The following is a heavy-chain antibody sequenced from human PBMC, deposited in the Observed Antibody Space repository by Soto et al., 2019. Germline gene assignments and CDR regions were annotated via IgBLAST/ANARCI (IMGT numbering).Heavy chain of an antibody. D-gene: IGHD3-22*01. CDR3: AKDRYYDSSGYYDY. CDR2: ISYDGSNK. V-gene: IGHV3-30*18. J-gene: IGHJ4*02. Sequence: LRLSCAASGFTFSSYGMHWVRQAPGKGLEWVAVISYDGSNKYYADSVKGRFTISRDNSKNTLYLQMNSLRAEDTAVYYCAKDRYYDSSGYYDYWGQGTLVTVSS. CDR1: GFTFSSYG.